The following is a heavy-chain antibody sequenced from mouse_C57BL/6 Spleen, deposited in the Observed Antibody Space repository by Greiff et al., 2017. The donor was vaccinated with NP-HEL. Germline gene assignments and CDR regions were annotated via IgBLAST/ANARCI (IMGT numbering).Heavy chain of an antibody. J-gene: IGHJ3*01. V-gene: IGHV1-18*01. CDR1: GYTFTDYN. Sequence: EVQLQQSGPELVKPGASVKIPCKASGYTFTDYNMDWVKQSHGKSLEWIGDINPNNGGTIYNQKFKGKATLTVDKSYCTAYMELRSLTSEDTAVYYCARRGDYYGSSFAYWGQGTLVTVSA. CDR3: ARRGDYYGSSFAY. CDR2: INPNNGGT. D-gene: IGHD1-1*01.